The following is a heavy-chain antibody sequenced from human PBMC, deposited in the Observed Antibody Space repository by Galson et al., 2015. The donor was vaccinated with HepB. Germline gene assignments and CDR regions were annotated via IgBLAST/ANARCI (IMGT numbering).Heavy chain of an antibody. J-gene: IGHJ6*04. D-gene: IGHD2-15*01. CDR3: ASLVAYYSFGMDV. CDR2: ISYDGNNK. CDR1: SLTFSDYG. Sequence: SLRLSCAASSLTFSDYGMHWVRQAPGKGLEWVAVISYDGNNKHYADSVRGRFTISRDNSNNTLYLQMNSLRVEDTAVYYCASLVAYYSFGMDVWGEGTTVTVSS. V-gene: IGHV3-30*03.